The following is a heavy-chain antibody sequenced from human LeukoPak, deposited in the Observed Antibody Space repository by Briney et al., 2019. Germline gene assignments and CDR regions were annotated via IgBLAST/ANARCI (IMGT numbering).Heavy chain of an antibody. CDR2: ISSSSRDI. D-gene: IGHD1-26*01. CDR1: GFTFSSYS. CDR3: VREAAATLFDY. V-gene: IGHV3-21*01. Sequence: PGGSLRLSCAASGFTFSSYSMNWVRQAPGKGLEWVAAISSSSRDIFYADSVKGRFSISRDNTQNSLSLQMNSLRAEDTAVYYCVREAAATLFDYWGQGTLVTASS. J-gene: IGHJ4*02.